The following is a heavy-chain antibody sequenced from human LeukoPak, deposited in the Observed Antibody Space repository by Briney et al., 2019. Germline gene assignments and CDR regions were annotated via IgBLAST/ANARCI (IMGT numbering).Heavy chain of an antibody. Sequence: GASVKVSCKASGYTFTSYYMHRVRQAPGQGLEWMGIINPSGGSTSYAQKFQGRVTMTRDTSTSTVYMELSSLRSEDTAVYYCARDLVQLERRGWFDPWGQGTLVTVSS. J-gene: IGHJ5*02. V-gene: IGHV1-46*01. CDR3: ARDLVQLERRGWFDP. D-gene: IGHD1-1*01. CDR1: GYTFTSYY. CDR2: INPSGGST.